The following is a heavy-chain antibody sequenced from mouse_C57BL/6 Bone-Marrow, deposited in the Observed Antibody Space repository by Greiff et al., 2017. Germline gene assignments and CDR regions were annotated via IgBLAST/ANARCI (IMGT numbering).Heavy chain of an antibody. D-gene: IGHD4-1*01. Sequence: QVQLKQSGAELARPGASVKMSCKASGYTFTSYTMHWVKQRPGQGLEWIGYINPSSGYTKYNQKFKDKATLTADKSSSTAYMQLSSLTSEDSAVYYCARKRNLGRGYAMDYWGQGTSVTVSS. CDR1: GYTFTSYT. CDR3: ARKRNLGRGYAMDY. CDR2: INPSSGYT. J-gene: IGHJ4*01. V-gene: IGHV1-4*01.